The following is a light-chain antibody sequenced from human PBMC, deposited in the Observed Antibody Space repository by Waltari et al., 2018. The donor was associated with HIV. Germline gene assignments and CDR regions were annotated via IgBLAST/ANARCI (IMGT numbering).Light chain of an antibody. Sequence: EIVLTQSPVTLSLSPGQRATLSCRASQSVGNSLVWYQQKPGLAPRLLIYDVSYRAADIPSRFSGSGSETDFTLTISSLEPEEFAVYYCQQGSNWPRTFGQGTKLEIE. J-gene: IGKJ2*01. CDR2: DVS. CDR3: QQGSNWPRT. CDR1: QSVGNS. V-gene: IGKV3-11*01.